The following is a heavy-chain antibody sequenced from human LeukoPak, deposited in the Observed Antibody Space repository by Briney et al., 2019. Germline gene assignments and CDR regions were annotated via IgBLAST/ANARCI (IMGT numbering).Heavy chain of an antibody. J-gene: IGHJ3*01. V-gene: IGHV3-48*03. Sequence: PGGSLRLSCAASGFTFSSYEMNWVRQAPGKGLEWVSYISSSDNTIYYADSVKGRFTISRDNAENSLYLQMNSLRADDTAVYYCARDRSPNWKGGAFDFWGQGTMVTVSS. CDR2: ISSSDNTI. D-gene: IGHD1-1*01. CDR1: GFTFSSYE. CDR3: ARDRSPNWKGGAFDF.